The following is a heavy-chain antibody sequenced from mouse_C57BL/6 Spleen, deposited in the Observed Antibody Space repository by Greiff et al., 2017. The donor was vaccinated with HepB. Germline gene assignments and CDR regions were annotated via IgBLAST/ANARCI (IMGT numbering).Heavy chain of an antibody. CDR3: ARVDGYYPYWYFDV. Sequence: EVQVVESGGGLVKPGGSLKLSCAASGFTFSDYGMHWVRQAPEKGLEWVAYISSGSSTIYYADTVKGRFTISRDNAKNTLFLQMTSLRSEDTAMYYCARVDGYYPYWYFDVWGTGTTVTVSS. J-gene: IGHJ1*03. CDR2: ISSGSSTI. CDR1: GFTFSDYG. V-gene: IGHV5-17*01. D-gene: IGHD2-3*01.